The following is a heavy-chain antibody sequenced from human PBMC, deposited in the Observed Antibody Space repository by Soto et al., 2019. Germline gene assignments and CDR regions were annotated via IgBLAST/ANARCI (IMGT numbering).Heavy chain of an antibody. D-gene: IGHD2-15*01. CDR3: ARGGGDCSGGSCYFWRYYFDY. V-gene: IGHV3-66*01. Sequence: EVQLVESGGGLVQPGGSLRLSCAASGFTVSSNYMSWVRQAPGKGLEWVSVIYSGGSTYYADSVKGRFTISRDNSKNALYLQMNSRRGEDTAVYYCARGGGDCSGGSCYFWRYYFDYWGQGTLVTVSS. CDR2: IYSGGST. CDR1: GFTVSSNY. J-gene: IGHJ4*02.